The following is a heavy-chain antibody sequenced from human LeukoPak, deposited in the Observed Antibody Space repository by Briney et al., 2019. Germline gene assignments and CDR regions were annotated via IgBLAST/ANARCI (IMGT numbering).Heavy chain of an antibody. J-gene: IGHJ4*02. Sequence: SETLSLTCTVSGGSISTYHWSLVRQPPGKGLEWVGEMNHSGSTNYNPSLKSRVTISVDTSKNQFSLKLSSVTAADTAVYYCASSVPYYYDSSGYYEVDFDYWGQGTLVTVSS. CDR2: MNHSGST. D-gene: IGHD3-22*01. CDR3: ASSVPYYYDSSGYYEVDFDY. V-gene: IGHV4-34*01. CDR1: GGSISTYH.